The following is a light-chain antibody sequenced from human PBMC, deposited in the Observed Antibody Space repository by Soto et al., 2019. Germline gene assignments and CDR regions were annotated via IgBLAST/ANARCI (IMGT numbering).Light chain of an antibody. CDR1: QTVSRY. CDR3: QQRSTWPLYT. J-gene: IGKJ4*01. Sequence: VLTQSPATLFLSPGERATLSCRASQTVSRYLAWYQQKPGQAPRLLIYYASNRATGIPARFSGSGSGTDYTLTIISLEPEDFAVYYCQQRSTWPLYTFGGGTKVEL. CDR2: YAS. V-gene: IGKV3-11*01.